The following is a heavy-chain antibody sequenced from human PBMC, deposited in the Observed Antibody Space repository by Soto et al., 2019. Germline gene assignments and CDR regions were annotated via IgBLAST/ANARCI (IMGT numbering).Heavy chain of an antibody. D-gene: IGHD5-18*01. CDR1: GFTFSSYG. J-gene: IGHJ4*02. CDR2: IWYDGSNK. V-gene: IGHV3-33*01. CDR3: ARDLQLLYYFDY. Sequence: PGGSLRLSCAASGFTFSSYGMHWVRQAPGKGLERVAVIWYDGSNKYYADYVKGRFTISRDNSKNKLYLQMNSLRAEDTAVYYCARDLQLLYYFDYWGQGT.